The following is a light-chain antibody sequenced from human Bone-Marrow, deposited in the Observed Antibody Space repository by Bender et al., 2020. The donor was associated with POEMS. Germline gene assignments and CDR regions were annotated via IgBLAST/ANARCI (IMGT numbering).Light chain of an antibody. J-gene: IGLJ1*01. V-gene: IGLV2-14*02. Sequence: QSGLTQPASVSGSPGQSITISCTGSSGDIGNYVLVSWYQHHPGKAPKLMIYEGTKRPSGVSNRFSGPRSGNTASLTVSGLQAEDEADYYCSSYAVTFYAFGTGTKVTVL. CDR1: SGDIGNYVL. CDR3: SSYAVTFYA. CDR2: EGT.